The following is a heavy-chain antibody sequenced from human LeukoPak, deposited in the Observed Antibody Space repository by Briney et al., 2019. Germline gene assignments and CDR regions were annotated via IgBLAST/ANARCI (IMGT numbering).Heavy chain of an antibody. Sequence: GGSLRLSCAASGFTFSSYSMNWVRQAPGKGMEWVSSISSSSSYIYYADSVKGRFTITRDNAKNSLYLQMNSLRAEDTAVYYCAREVVVPAATWGQGTLVTVSS. D-gene: IGHD2-2*01. V-gene: IGHV3-21*01. CDR1: GFTFSSYS. CDR3: AREVVVPAAT. J-gene: IGHJ5*02. CDR2: ISSSSSYI.